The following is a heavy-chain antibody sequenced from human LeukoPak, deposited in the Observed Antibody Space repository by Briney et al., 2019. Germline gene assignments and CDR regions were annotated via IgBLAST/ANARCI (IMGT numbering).Heavy chain of an antibody. CDR1: GFSLSTSGVG. D-gene: IGHD2-15*01. Sequence: SGPTLVNPTQTLTLTCTFPGFSLSTSGVGVGWIRQPPGKALEWLALIYWDDDKRYSPSLKSRLTITKDTSKNRVVLTMTNMDPVDTATYYCAHTYCSGGSCYSDFGAFDIWGQGTMVTVSS. J-gene: IGHJ3*02. CDR3: AHTYCSGGSCYSDFGAFDI. V-gene: IGHV2-5*02. CDR2: IYWDDDK.